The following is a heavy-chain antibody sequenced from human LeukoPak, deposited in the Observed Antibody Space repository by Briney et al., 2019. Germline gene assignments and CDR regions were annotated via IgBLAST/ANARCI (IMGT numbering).Heavy chain of an antibody. J-gene: IGHJ3*02. V-gene: IGHV3-23*01. CDR3: ARSIYASGSFYTFDI. CDR2: ISGSGTST. CDR1: GFVFSNYA. D-gene: IGHD3-10*01. Sequence: GGSLRLSCAASGFVFSNYAMSWVRQTPGKGLEWVSGISGSGTSTYYADSVKGRFTISRDNSKNTLYLQMNTLRAEDTAVYYCARSIYASGSFYTFDIWGQGTMVTVSS.